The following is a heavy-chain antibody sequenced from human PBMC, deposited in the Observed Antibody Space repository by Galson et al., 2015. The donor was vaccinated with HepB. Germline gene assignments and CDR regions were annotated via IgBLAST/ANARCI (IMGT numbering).Heavy chain of an antibody. CDR3: ARGLEPLLRLHTYYFDY. V-gene: IGHV4-34*01. CDR2: INHSGST. J-gene: IGHJ4*02. CDR1: GGSFSGYY. D-gene: IGHD5-12*01. Sequence: SETLSLTCAVYGGSFSGYYWSWIRQPPGKGLEWIGEINHSGSTNYNPSLKSRVTISVDTSKNQFSLKLSSVTAADTAVYYCARGLEPLLRLHTYYFDYWGQGTLVTVSS.